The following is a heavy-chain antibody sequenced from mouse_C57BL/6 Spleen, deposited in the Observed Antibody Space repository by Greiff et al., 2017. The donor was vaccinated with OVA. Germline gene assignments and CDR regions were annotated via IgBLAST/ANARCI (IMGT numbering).Heavy chain of an antibody. V-gene: IGHV3-6*01. CDR1: GYSITSGYY. J-gene: IGHJ2*01. CDR3: ASSTTVVAIDY. Sequence: EVQLVESGPGLVKPSQSLSLTCSVTGYSITSGYYWNWIRQFPGNKLEWMGYISYDGSNNYNPSLKNRISITRDTSKNQFFLKLNSVTTEDTATYYCASSTTVVAIDYWGQGTTLTVSS. D-gene: IGHD1-1*01. CDR2: ISYDGSN.